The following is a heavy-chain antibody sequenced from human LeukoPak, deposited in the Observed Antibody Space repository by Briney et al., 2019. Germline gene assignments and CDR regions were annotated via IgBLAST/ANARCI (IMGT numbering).Heavy chain of an antibody. V-gene: IGHV1-69*06. J-gene: IGHJ6*03. CDR3: ARDNGYYDILTGYYNSYYYYYMDV. Sequence: SVKVSCKASGGTFSSYAISWVRQAPGQGLEWMGGIIPIFGTANYAQKFQGRVTITADKSTSTAYMELGSLRSDDTAVYYCARDNGYYDILTGYYNSYYYYYMDVWGKGTTVTISS. CDR2: IIPIFGTA. CDR1: GGTFSSYA. D-gene: IGHD3-9*01.